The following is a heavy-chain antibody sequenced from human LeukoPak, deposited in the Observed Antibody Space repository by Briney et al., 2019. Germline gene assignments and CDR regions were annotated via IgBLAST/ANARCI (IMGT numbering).Heavy chain of an antibody. CDR2: IYPGDSNT. CDR1: GYTFTSYW. CDR3: ARAETDYYDSSGYGHYFDY. Sequence: GESLKISCKGSGYTFTSYWIGWVRQMPGKGLEWMGIIYPGDSNTRYSPSFQGQVTISADKSISTAYLQWSSLKASDTAMYYCARAETDYYDSSGYGHYFDYWGQGTLVTVSS. J-gene: IGHJ4*02. V-gene: IGHV5-51*01. D-gene: IGHD3-22*01.